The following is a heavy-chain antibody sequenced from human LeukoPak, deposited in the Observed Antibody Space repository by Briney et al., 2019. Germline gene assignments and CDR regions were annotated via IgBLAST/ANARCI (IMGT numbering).Heavy chain of an antibody. CDR1: GFTFSSYG. J-gene: IGHJ4*02. V-gene: IGHV3-30*18. CDR3: AKDVRYFDWLFQSPTFDY. D-gene: IGHD3-9*01. CDR2: ISYDGSNK. Sequence: GGSLRLSCAASGFTFSSYGMHWVRQAPGKGLEWVAVISYDGSNKYYADSAKGRFTISRDNSKNTLYLQMNSLRAEDTAVYYCAKDVRYFDWLFQSPTFDYWGQGTLVTVSS.